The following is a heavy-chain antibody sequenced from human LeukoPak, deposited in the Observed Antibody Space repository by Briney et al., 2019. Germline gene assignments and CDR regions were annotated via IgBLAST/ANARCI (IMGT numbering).Heavy chain of an antibody. CDR2: ISYDGSNK. D-gene: IGHD5-12*01. Sequence: GGSLRLSCAASGFTFSSYAMHWVRQAPGKGLEWVAVISYDGSNKYYADSVKGRFTISRDNSKNTLYLQMNSLRAEDTAMYYCARDRVATIMEVCNYWGQGTLVTVSS. J-gene: IGHJ4*02. CDR1: GFTFSSYA. V-gene: IGHV3-30*04. CDR3: ARDRVATIMEVCNY.